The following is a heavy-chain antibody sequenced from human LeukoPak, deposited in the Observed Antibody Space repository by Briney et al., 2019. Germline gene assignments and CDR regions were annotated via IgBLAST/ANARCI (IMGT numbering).Heavy chain of an antibody. J-gene: IGHJ4*02. D-gene: IGHD3-10*01. CDR1: GFTFNIYG. Sequence: PGRSLRLSCAASGFTFNIYGMHWVRQAPGKGLEWVAGISYDEMYQYYADSVKGRFTISRDNSKSTLFLQMNSLRAEDTAIYYCAKDRDYYGSGSDYWGQGTLVTVSS. V-gene: IGHV3-30*18. CDR3: AKDRDYYGSGSDY. CDR2: ISYDEMYQ.